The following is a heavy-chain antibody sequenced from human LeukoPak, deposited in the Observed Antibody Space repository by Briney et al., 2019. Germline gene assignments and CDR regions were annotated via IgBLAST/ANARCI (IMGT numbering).Heavy chain of an antibody. D-gene: IGHD3-10*01. Sequence: PGRSLRLSCAASGFTFSSYAMHWVRQAPGKGLEWVAVISYDGSNKYYADSVKGRFTISRDNSKNTLYLQMNSLRAEDTAVYYCARVGPLWHYFDYWGQGTLVTVSS. CDR2: ISYDGSNK. CDR1: GFTFSSYA. J-gene: IGHJ4*02. CDR3: ARVGPLWHYFDY. V-gene: IGHV3-30-3*01.